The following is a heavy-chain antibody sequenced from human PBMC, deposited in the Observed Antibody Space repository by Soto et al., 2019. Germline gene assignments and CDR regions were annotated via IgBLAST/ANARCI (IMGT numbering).Heavy chain of an antibody. J-gene: IGHJ3*02. CDR3: ARLNYYDSSGYYCASTPHDAFDI. CDR1: GFTVSRNY. CDR2: IYSCGST. V-gene: IGHV3-66*02. Sequence: GGSLRLSCAASGFTVSRNYMSWVRQAPGKGLEWVSVIYSCGSTYYADSVKGRFTISRDNSKNTLYLQMNSLRAEDTAVYYCARLNYYDSSGYYCASTPHDAFDIWGQGTMVTVSS. D-gene: IGHD3-22*01.